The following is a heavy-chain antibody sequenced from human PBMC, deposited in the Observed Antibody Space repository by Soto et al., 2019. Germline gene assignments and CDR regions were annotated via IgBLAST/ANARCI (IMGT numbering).Heavy chain of an antibody. D-gene: IGHD5-12*01. J-gene: IGHJ6*03. CDR2: INHSGST. V-gene: IGHV4-34*01. CDR3: ARGWVATDYYYYMDV. Sequence: PSETLSLTCAVYGGSFSGYYWSWIRQPPGKGLEWIGEINHSGSTNYNPSLKSRVTISVDTSKNQFSLKLSSVTAADTAVYYCARGWVATDYYYYMDVWGKGTTVTSP. CDR1: GGSFSGYY.